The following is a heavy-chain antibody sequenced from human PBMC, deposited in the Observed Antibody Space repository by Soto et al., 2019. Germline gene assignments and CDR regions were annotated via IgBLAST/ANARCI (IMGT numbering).Heavy chain of an antibody. D-gene: IGHD1-26*01. J-gene: IGHJ6*02. CDR2: ISSSSYI. Sequence: PGGSLRLSCAASGFTFSSYSMNWVRQAPGKGLEWVSSISSSSYIYYADSVKGRFTISRDNAKNSLYLQMNSLRAEDTAVYYCARDKRDIVGGQDYYYYYGMDVWGQGTTVTVSS. V-gene: IGHV3-21*01. CDR1: GFTFSSYS. CDR3: ARDKRDIVGGQDYYYYYGMDV.